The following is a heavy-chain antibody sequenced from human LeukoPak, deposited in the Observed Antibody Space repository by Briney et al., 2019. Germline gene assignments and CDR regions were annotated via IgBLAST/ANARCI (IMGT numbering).Heavy chain of an antibody. V-gene: IGHV4-61*02. CDR1: GGSISSGSYY. J-gene: IGHJ4*02. CDR2: IYTSGST. CDR3: ARGKVDILTGYFHNPSYFDY. D-gene: IGHD3-9*01. Sequence: SETLSLTCTVSGGSISSGSYYWSWIRQPAGKGLEWIGRIYTSGSTNYNPSLKSRVTISVDTSKNQFSLKLSSVTAADTAVYYCARGKVDILTGYFHNPSYFDYWGQGTLVTVSS.